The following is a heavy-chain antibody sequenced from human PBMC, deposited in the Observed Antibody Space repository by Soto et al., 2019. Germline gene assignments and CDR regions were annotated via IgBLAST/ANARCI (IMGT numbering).Heavy chain of an antibody. D-gene: IGHD4-4*01. CDR2: IYYSGST. CDR1: GGSISSGGYY. CDR3: AREPPPRRRQSKGLFDI. V-gene: IGHV4-31*03. J-gene: IGHJ3*02. Sequence: QVQLQESGPGLVKPSQTLSLTCTVSGGSISSGGYYWSWIRQHPGKGLEWIGYIYYSGSTYYNPSIKRRVTIPVDTSKNQFSLKLSSVTAAETAVYYCAREPPPRRRQSKGLFDIWGQGTMVTVSS.